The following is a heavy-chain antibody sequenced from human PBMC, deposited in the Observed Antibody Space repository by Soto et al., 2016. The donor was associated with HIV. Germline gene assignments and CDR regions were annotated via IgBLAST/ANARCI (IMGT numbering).Heavy chain of an antibody. D-gene: IGHD3-10*01. CDR1: GYTFANYG. CDR3: ARVGFGELVAYWYFDL. J-gene: IGHJ2*01. V-gene: IGHV1-18*01. CDR2: ISAYNGNT. Sequence: QVQLVQSGAEVKKPGASVNVSCKASGYTFANYGISWVRQAPGQGLEWMGWISAYNGNTNYAQKLQGRVTMTTDTSTSTAYMELRSLRSDDTAVYYCARVGFGELVAYWYFDLWGRGTLVTVSS.